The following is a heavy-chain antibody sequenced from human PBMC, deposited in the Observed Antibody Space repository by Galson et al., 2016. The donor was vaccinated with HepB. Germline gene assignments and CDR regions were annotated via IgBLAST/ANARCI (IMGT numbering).Heavy chain of an antibody. J-gene: IGHJ5*02. CDR1: GGSIGSSYW. Sequence: ETLSLTCDVSGGSIGSSYWWSWVRQPPGKGLEWIGEIYHSGSTNYNPSLQSRVTISVDKSKNQFSLNLSPVTAADTAVYYCATAPPPKRSDPWGQGILVPVSS. V-gene: IGHV4-4*02. CDR2: IYHSGST. CDR3: ATAPPPKRSDP.